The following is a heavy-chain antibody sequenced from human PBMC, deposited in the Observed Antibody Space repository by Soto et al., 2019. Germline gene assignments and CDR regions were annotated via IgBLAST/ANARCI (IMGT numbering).Heavy chain of an antibody. V-gene: IGHV2-5*02. D-gene: IGHD2-15*01. CDR1: GFSLSTSGVG. CDR2: IYWADDK. J-gene: IGHJ5*02. CDR3: ALRGHCSGDSCYSA. Sequence: QITLKESGPTLVKSTQTLTLTCSFSGFSLSTSGVGVGWIRQPPGKALEWLALIYWADDKRYSPSQKSRLTITKDTSKNNVVLTMTNMDPVDTATYYCALRGHCSGDSCYSAWGQGILVTVSS.